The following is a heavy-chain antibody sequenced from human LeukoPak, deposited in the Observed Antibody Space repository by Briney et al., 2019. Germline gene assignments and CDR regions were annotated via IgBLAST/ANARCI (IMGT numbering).Heavy chain of an antibody. CDR3: ASNETTKEAFDI. V-gene: IGHV1-69*05. J-gene: IGHJ3*02. CDR1: GGTFSSYA. Sequence: ASVKVSCKASGGTFSSYAISWVRQAPGQGLEWMGGTIPIFGTVNYAQKFQGRVTITTDESTSTAYMDLSSLRSEDTAVYYCASNETTKEAFDIWGQGTMVTVSS. D-gene: IGHD1-1*01. CDR2: TIPIFGTV.